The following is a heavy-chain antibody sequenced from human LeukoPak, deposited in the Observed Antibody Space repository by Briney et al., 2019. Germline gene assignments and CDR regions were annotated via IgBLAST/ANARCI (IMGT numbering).Heavy chain of an antibody. V-gene: IGHV1-18*01. CDR3: SREFPFCGADCFSGVFDI. CDR2: ISVINNGNT. D-gene: IGHD2-21*02. Sequence: ASVKVSCKASGYTFSSYGINWVRRAPGQGLEWMGWISVINNGNTRYAQNFQGRLTMTTDTSTATAYMELRSLRSDDTAVYYCSREFPFCGADCFSGVFDIWGQGTMVTVS. CDR1: GYTFSSYG. J-gene: IGHJ3*02.